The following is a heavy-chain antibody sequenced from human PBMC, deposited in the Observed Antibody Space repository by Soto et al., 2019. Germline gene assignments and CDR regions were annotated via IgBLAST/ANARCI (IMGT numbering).Heavy chain of an antibody. J-gene: IGHJ5*02. Sequence: GGSLRLSCAASGFTFSNAWMNWVRQAPGKGLEWVGRIKSKTDGGTTDYAAPVKGRFTISRDDSKNTLYLQMNSLKTEDTAVYYCTTDRPIAARPHRSFDWFDPWGQGTLVTVSS. CDR2: IKSKTDGGTT. D-gene: IGHD6-6*01. CDR3: TTDRPIAARPHRSFDWFDP. V-gene: IGHV3-15*07. CDR1: GFTFSNAW.